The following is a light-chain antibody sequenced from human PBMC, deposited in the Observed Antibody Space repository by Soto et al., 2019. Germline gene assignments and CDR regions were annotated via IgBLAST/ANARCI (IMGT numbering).Light chain of an antibody. CDR2: DVS. J-gene: IGKJ1*01. CDR1: QSVSNW. Sequence: DIQMTQSPSTLSASVGERVTITCRASQSVSNWLAWYQQKPGKAPKVLIYDVSSLDRGVPSRFSGSGSGTELTLTISSLQPDDFATYYCQQYNSYSFGQGTKVDIK. V-gene: IGKV1-5*01. CDR3: QQYNSYS.